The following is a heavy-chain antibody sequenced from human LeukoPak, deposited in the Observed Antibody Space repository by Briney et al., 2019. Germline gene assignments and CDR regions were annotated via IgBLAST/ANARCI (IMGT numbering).Heavy chain of an antibody. Sequence: GGSLRLSCAASGFIVSNNYVSWVRQAPGKGLEWVSSIYAGGSTYYADSVKGRFTISRDNSKNTVFLQMNSLRAEDTAVYYCARGRQITGTYYPYDYWGQGTLVAVSS. CDR1: GFIVSNNY. CDR3: ARGRQITGTYYPYDY. J-gene: IGHJ4*02. D-gene: IGHD1-26*01. V-gene: IGHV3-66*01. CDR2: IYAGGST.